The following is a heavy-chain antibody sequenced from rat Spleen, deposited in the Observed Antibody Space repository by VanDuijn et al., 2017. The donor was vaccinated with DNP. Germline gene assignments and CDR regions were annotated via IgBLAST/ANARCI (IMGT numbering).Heavy chain of an antibody. CDR1: GFTFSDYA. V-gene: IGHV5-17*01. CDR3: ATFEGRDA. Sequence: EVQLVESGGGLVQPGRSLKLSCAASGFTFSDYAMAWVRQAPKKGLEWVATISYDGSRTYYRDSVKGRFTISRDNAKSTQYLQMDSLRSEDTATYYCATFEGRDAWGRGTSVTVSS. J-gene: IGHJ4*01. CDR2: ISYDGSRT. D-gene: IGHD1-11*01.